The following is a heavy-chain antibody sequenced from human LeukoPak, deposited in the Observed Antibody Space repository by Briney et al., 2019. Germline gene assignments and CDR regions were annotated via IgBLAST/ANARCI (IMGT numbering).Heavy chain of an antibody. CDR3: ARDLVVPAAMPNYYYYGMDV. CDR2: IIPIFGTA. CDR1: GGTFSSYA. Sequence: SVKVSCKASGGTFSSYAISWVRQAPGQGLEWMGGIIPIFGTANYAQKFQGRVTITADESTSTAYMELSSLRSEDTAVYYCARDLVVPAAMPNYYYYGMDVWAKGPRSPSP. J-gene: IGHJ6*02. V-gene: IGHV1-69*13. D-gene: IGHD2-2*01.